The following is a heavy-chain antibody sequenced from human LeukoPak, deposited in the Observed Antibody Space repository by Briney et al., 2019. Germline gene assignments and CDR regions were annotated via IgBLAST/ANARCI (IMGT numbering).Heavy chain of an antibody. CDR2: INTNTGNP. D-gene: IGHD3-16*02. V-gene: IGHV7-4-1*02. CDR3: VRDPLIAGYAFDI. CDR1: GYTFTRYA. Sequence: AASVKVSCTASGYTFTRYAMNWVRQAPGQGLEWMGWINTNTGNPTYAQGFTGRFVFSLDTSVSTAYLQISSLKAEDTAVYYCVRDPLIAGYAFDIWGQGTMVTVSS. J-gene: IGHJ3*02.